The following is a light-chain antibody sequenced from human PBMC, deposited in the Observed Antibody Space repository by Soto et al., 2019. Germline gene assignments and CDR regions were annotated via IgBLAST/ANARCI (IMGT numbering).Light chain of an antibody. Sequence: SVLTQPPSASGSPGQSVTISCTGTSSDVGGYNYVSWYQQHPGKAPKLMIYEVSRRPSGVPDRFSGSKSGNTASLTVSGLQAEDEADYYCSSYAGSNSFVVFGGGTKVTVL. J-gene: IGLJ2*01. CDR2: EVS. V-gene: IGLV2-8*01. CDR1: SSDVGGYNY. CDR3: SSYAGSNSFVV.